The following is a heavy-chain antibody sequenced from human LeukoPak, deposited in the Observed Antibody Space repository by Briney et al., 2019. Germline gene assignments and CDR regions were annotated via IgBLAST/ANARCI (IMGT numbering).Heavy chain of an antibody. CDR1: GFIFSSYA. CDR3: AKDLGGKPYYYYGMDV. J-gene: IGHJ6*02. CDR2: ISGGGGST. Sequence: PGGSLRLSRAASGFIFSSYAMSWVRQAPGKGLEWVSAISGGGGSTYYADSVKGRFTISRDNSKNTLYLQMNSLRAEDTAVYYCAKDLGGKPYYYYGMDVWGQGTTVTVSS. V-gene: IGHV3-23*01.